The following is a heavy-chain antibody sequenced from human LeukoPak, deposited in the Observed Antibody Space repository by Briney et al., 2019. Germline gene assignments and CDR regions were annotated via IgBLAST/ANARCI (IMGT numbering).Heavy chain of an antibody. CDR1: GFTVSSNY. D-gene: IGHD4-23*01. Sequence: GGSLRLSCAASGFTVSSNYMSWVRQAPGKWLEWVSVIYSGGSTYYQDSVKGRFTISRNNSKNTLYLQMNSLRAEDTAVYYCARHPFPLYGGNSEFDYWGQGTLVTVSS. CDR2: IYSGGST. V-gene: IGHV3-66*04. CDR3: ARHPFPLYGGNSEFDY. J-gene: IGHJ4*02.